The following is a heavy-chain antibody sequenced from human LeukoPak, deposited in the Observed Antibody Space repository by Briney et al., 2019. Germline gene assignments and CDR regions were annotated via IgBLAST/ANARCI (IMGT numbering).Heavy chain of an antibody. CDR1: GYTFTGYY. CDR3: ARGARITIFGVVRTFDP. D-gene: IGHD3-3*01. CDR2: INPNSGGT. V-gene: IGHV1-2*02. Sequence: ASVKVSCKASGYTFTGYYMHWVRQAPGQGLEWMGWINPNSGGTNYAQKFQGRVTMTRNTSISTAYMELSSLRSEDTAVYYCARGARITIFGVVRTFDPWGQGTLVTVSS. J-gene: IGHJ5*02.